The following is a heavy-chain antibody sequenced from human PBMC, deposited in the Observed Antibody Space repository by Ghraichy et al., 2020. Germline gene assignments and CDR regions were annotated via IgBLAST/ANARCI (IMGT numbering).Heavy chain of an antibody. CDR3: ARGHFNFQH. J-gene: IGHJ1*01. CDR1: GGSVSGYY. V-gene: IGHV4-59*02. D-gene: IGHD3-3*02. CDR2: IYYTGKT. Sequence: LETLSLTCTVSGGSVSGYYWSWIRQSPEKGLEWIAYIYYTGKTNYNPSLKSRATISVDTSKNQFSLELTSVTAADTAVYYCARGHFNFQHWGQGTPVTVSS.